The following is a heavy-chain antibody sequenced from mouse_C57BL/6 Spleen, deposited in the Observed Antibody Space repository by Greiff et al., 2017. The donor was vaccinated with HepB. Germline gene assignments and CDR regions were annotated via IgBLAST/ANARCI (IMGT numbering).Heavy chain of an antibody. D-gene: IGHD1-1*01. CDR1: GYTFTEYT. V-gene: IGHV1-62-2*01. CDR2: FYPGSGSI. J-gene: IGHJ2*01. CDR3: ARHLPYYYGSSLYYFDY. Sequence: QVHVKQSGAELVKPGASVKLSCKASGYTFTEYTIHWVKQRSGQGLEWIGWFYPGSGSIKYNEKFKDKATLTADKSSSTVYMELSRLTSEDSAVYFCARHLPYYYGSSLYYFDYWGQGTTLTVSS.